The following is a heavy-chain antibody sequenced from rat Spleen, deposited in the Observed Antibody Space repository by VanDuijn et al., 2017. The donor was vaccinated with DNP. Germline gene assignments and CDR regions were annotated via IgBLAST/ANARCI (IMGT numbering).Heavy chain of an antibody. D-gene: IGHD1-11*01. J-gene: IGHJ2*01. V-gene: IGHV3-3*01. CDR3: ARMHYGCDN. CDR2: INSAGNT. Sequence: EVQLQESGPGLVKPSQSLSLTCSVTGYSITGNYWAWIRKFPGNKLEWMGSINSAGNTNYNPSLKSRISITRDTSKNQFFLQVISVTPEDTATYYCARMHYGCDNWGQGVMVTVSS. CDR1: GYSITGNY.